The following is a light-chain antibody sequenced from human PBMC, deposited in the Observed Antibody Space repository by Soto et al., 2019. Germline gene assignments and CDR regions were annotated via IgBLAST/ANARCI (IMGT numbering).Light chain of an antibody. CDR2: GNI. Sequence: QSVLTQPPSVSGAPGQRVTISCTGSSSNIGAGYDVHWYQQLPGTAPKLLIYGNINRPSGVPDRFSGSKSCTSASLAITGHQAEDEAEYYCQSYDSGLVFGGGTKLTVL. CDR3: QSYDSGLV. J-gene: IGLJ2*01. V-gene: IGLV1-40*01. CDR1: SSNIGAGYD.